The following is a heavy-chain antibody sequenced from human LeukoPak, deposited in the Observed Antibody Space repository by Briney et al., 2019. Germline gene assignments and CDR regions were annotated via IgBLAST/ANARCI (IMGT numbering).Heavy chain of an antibody. CDR2: IKQDGSEK. CDR3: ARGYEAGD. CDR1: GFTLSTYW. V-gene: IGHV3-7*04. Sequence: GGSLRLSCAASGFTLSTYWMTWVRQAPGKGLECVANIKQDGSEKNYVDSVKGRFTISRDNAKNSLYLQMNTLRAEDTAVYYCARGYEAGDWGQGTLVTVSS. J-gene: IGHJ4*02. D-gene: IGHD3-10*01.